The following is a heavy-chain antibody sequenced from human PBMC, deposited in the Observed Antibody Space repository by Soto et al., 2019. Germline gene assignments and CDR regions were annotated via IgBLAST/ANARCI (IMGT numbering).Heavy chain of an antibody. V-gene: IGHV1-69*01. D-gene: IGHD2-2*01. Sequence: QVQLVQSGAEVKKPGSSVKVSCKASGGTFSSYAISWVRQAPGQGLEWMGGIIPISGTANYARKFQGRVTITATESPSTAYMELSSLRSEDTAVYYCARSQGSSTSLEIYYYYYYGMDLWGQGTTVTVPS. CDR3: ARSQGSSTSLEIYYYYYYGMDL. J-gene: IGHJ6*02. CDR1: GGTFSSYA. CDR2: IIPISGTA.